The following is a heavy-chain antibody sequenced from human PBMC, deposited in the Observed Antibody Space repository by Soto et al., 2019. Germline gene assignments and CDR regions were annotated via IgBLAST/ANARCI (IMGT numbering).Heavy chain of an antibody. J-gene: IGHJ4*02. D-gene: IGHD6-13*01. Sequence: QVQLVESGGGVVQPGRSLRLSCAASGFTFSTYTMHWVRQAPGKGLEWVAVISYDGSNKYYAGSVKGRFTISRDHSKNTLYLQMNRLTAEDTAVYYGARSYSSSWHTFDSWGQGTLVTVSS. CDR2: ISYDGSNK. CDR3: ARSYSSSWHTFDS. V-gene: IGHV3-30-3*01. CDR1: GFTFSTYT.